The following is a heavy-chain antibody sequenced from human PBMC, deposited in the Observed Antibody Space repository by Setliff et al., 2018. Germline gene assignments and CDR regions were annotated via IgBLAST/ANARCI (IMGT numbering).Heavy chain of an antibody. D-gene: IGHD3-3*01. CDR1: GGSISSSSYY. Sequence: PSETLSLTCTVSGGSISSSSYYWGWIRQPPGKGLEWIGEINHSGSTNYNPSLKSRVTISVDTSKNQFSLKLSSVTAADTAVYYCARGGPTLTISRVLVVSSFDPWGQGSRVTVS. CDR2: INHSGST. CDR3: ARGGPTLTISRVLVVSSFDP. J-gene: IGHJ5*02. V-gene: IGHV4-39*07.